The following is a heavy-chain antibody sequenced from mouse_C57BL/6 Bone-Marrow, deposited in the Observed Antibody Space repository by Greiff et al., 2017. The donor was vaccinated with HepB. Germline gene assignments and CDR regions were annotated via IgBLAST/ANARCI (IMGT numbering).Heavy chain of an antibody. Sequence: EVQLVESGGGLVKPGGSLKLSCAASGFSFSSYALSWVRQTPEKRLEWVATISDGGSYTYYPDNVKGRFTISRDNAKNNLYLQMSHLKSEDTAMYYCANRDFAWFAYWRQAALVTAST. CDR3: ANRDFAWFAY. D-gene: IGHD2-4*01. J-gene: IGHJ3*01. CDR2: ISDGGSYT. CDR1: GFSFSSYA. V-gene: IGHV5-4*01.